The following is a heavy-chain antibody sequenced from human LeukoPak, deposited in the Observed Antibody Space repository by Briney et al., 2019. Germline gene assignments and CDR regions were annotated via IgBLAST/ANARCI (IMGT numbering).Heavy chain of an antibody. V-gene: IGHV3-23*01. CDR3: AKGSRHFDY. CDR2: ISGSGGST. CDR1: GFTFSSYA. J-gene: IGHJ4*02. Sequence: GGPLRLSCAASGFTFSSYAMSWVRQAPGKGLEWVSAISGSGGSTYYADSVKGRFTISRDNSKNTPYLQMNSLRVEDTAVYYCAKGSRHFDYWGQGTLVTVSS.